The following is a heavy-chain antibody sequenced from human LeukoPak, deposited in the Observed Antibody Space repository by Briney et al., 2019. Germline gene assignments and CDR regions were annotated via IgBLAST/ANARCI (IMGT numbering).Heavy chain of an antibody. CDR3: AALRGYSYGVDY. CDR1: GFTFSSYS. D-gene: IGHD5-18*01. J-gene: IGHJ4*02. Sequence: PGGSLRLSCAASGFTFSSYSMNWVRQAPGKGLEWVAFIRYDGSNKYYADSVKGRFTISRDNSKNTLYLQMNSLRAEDTAVYYCAALRGYSYGVDYWGQGTLVTVSS. CDR2: IRYDGSNK. V-gene: IGHV3-30*02.